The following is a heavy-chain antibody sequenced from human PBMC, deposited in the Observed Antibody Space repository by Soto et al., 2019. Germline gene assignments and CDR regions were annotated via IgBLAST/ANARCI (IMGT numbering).Heavy chain of an antibody. D-gene: IGHD6-13*01. J-gene: IGHJ5*02. CDR1: GFTFSSYG. Sequence: QVQLVESGGGGVQPGRSLRLSCSASGFTFSSYGMHWVRQAPGKGLEWEAVIWYDGSNKYYADSVKGRFTISRDNSKNRLYLQMNSLRAEDTAVYYCAREWQQLGPSNWFAPWGQGTLVTVAS. V-gene: IGHV3-33*01. CDR3: AREWQQLGPSNWFAP. CDR2: IWYDGSNK.